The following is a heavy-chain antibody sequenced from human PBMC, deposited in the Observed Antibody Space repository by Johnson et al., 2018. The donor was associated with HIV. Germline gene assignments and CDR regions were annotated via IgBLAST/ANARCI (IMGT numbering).Heavy chain of an antibody. CDR1: GFTFSSYW. Sequence: EVQLVESGGGLVQPGGSLRLSCAASGFTFSSYWMHWVRQAPGKGLEWVSGISWNSGSIGDADSVTGRFTISRDNPKHTLYLQMNSLRAEDTALYFCARVAVSTAAGGVPLDIWGPGTMVTVSA. V-gene: IGHV3-74*01. CDR3: ARVAVSTAAGGVPLDI. D-gene: IGHD2-2*01. CDR2: ISWNSGSI. J-gene: IGHJ3*02.